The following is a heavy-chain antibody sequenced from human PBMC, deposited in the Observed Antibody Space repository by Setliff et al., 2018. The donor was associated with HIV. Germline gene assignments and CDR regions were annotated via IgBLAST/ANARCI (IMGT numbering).Heavy chain of an antibody. Sequence: GASVKVSCKASGYTFSGYYMHWVRQAPGQGLEWMGWINPNSGGTNYAQRFQGRVTMTRDSSISTAYMELSRLRSDNTAVYYCTRDRLEGYSSVGTYDAFDTWGQGTMVTVSS. J-gene: IGHJ3*02. CDR1: GYTFSGYY. D-gene: IGHD5-18*01. CDR3: TRDRLEGYSSVGTYDAFDT. CDR2: INPNSGGT. V-gene: IGHV1-2*02.